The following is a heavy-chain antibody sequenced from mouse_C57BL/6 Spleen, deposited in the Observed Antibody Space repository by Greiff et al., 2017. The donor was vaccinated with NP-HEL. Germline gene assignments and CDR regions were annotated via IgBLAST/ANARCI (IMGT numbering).Heavy chain of an antibody. CDR2: IDPANGNT. Sequence: EVQLQQSVAELVRPGASVKLSCTASGFNFKNTYMHWVKQRPEQGLEWIGRIDPANGNTKYAPKFQGKATITADTSSNTAYLQLSSLTSEDTAIYYCARSYITTVVANFDYWGQGTTLTVSS. J-gene: IGHJ2*01. CDR3: ARSYITTVVANFDY. CDR1: GFNFKNTY. D-gene: IGHD1-1*01. V-gene: IGHV14-3*01.